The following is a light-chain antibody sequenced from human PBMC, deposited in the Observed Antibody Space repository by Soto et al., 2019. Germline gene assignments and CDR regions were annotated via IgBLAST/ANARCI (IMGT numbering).Light chain of an antibody. Sequence: QSALTQPASVSGSPGQPITISCSGSSSDVGGYNLVSWYQQHPGKAPKLMIYEDTERPSGVSNRFSGSKSGNTASLTISGLQAEDEAEYYCCSYGGSSTVVVFGGGTQLTVL. CDR1: SSDVGGYNL. CDR3: CSYGGSSTVVV. CDR2: EDT. J-gene: IGLJ2*01. V-gene: IGLV2-23*01.